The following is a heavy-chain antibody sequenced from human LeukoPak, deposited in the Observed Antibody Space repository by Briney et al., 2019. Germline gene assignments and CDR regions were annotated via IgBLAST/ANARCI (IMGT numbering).Heavy chain of an antibody. CDR1: GGSISSYY. CDR3: ARELGYCSSTSRWNWFDP. CDR2: IYYSGST. D-gene: IGHD2-2*01. J-gene: IGHJ5*02. Sequence: SETLSLTCTVSGGSISSYYWSWIRQPPGKGLEWIGYIYYSGSTNYNPTLKSRVTISVDTSKNQFSLKLSSVTAADTAVYYCARELGYCSSTSRWNWFDPWGQGTLVTVSS. V-gene: IGHV4-59*08.